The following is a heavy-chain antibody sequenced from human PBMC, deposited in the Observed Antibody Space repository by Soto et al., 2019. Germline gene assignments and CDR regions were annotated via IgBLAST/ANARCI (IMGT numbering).Heavy chain of an antibody. CDR1: GFTFSSYP. J-gene: IGHJ4*02. Sequence: EAQLLESGGDLVQPGGSLRLSCVGSGFTFSSYPMTWVRQAPGKGLEWVSGISGSGVSTYYADSVKGRFTISRDNSKNTLYLQMNSLGAEDTAVYYCAKVRSSSSYCDCWGQGTLVTVSS. CDR3: AKVRSSSSYCDC. CDR2: ISGSGVST. V-gene: IGHV3-23*01.